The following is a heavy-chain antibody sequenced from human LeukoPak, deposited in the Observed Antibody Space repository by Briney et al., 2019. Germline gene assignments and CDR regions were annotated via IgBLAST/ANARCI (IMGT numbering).Heavy chain of an antibody. V-gene: IGHV3-23*01. CDR2: IRGSSGSV. Sequence: PGGSLRLSCAVSGFTLSGYAMSWVRQPPGKGLEWVSAIRGSSGSVYYADSVKGRVTISRDNSKSILYLQMNRLRAEDTAVYYCAKEWGVNVDQVQPYYFDSWGRGVLVTVSS. J-gene: IGHJ4*02. D-gene: IGHD2-2*01. CDR3: AKEWGVNVDQVQPYYFDS. CDR1: GFTLSGYA.